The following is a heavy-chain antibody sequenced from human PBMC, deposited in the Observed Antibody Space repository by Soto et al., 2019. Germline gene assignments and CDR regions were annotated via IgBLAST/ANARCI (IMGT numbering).Heavy chain of an antibody. CDR3: ARVPHSSSCTNWFDP. CDR1: GGSISSGGYY. CDR2: IYYSGST. D-gene: IGHD6-13*01. Sequence: SETLSLTCTVSGGSISSGGYYWSWIRQHPGKGLEWIGYIYYSGSTYYNPSLKSRVTISVDTSKNQFSLKLSSVTAADTAVYYCARVPHSSSCTNWFDPWGQGTLVTVSS. J-gene: IGHJ5*02. V-gene: IGHV4-31*03.